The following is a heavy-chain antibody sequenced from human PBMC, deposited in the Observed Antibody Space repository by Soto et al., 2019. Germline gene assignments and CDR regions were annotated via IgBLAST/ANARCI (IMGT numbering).Heavy chain of an antibody. Sequence: ASVKVSCKASGYTFTGYYMHWVRQATGQGLEWMGWMNPNSGNTGYAQKFQDRITLTRDTSISTAYMDLSRLTSDDTAVYYCAGEGNSTSKYFQHWGQGTLVTVSS. D-gene: IGHD6-6*01. CDR2: MNPNSGNT. CDR1: GYTFTGYY. CDR3: AGEGNSTSKYFQH. J-gene: IGHJ1*01. V-gene: IGHV1-2*02.